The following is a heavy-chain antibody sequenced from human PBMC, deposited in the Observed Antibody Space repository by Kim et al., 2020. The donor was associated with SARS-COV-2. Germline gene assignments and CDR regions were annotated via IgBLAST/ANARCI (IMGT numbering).Heavy chain of an antibody. CDR3: AKDYAEGTTTYFYYMDV. J-gene: IGHJ6*03. CDR2: ISGGGGTT. V-gene: IGHV3-23*01. CDR1: GFTFSSYA. D-gene: IGHD1-26*01. Sequence: GGSLRLSCAASGFTFSSYAMSWVRQAPGKGLEWVSSISGGGGTTFYADPVKGRFTISRDNSKNTLSLQMNSLRAEDTAVYYCAKDYAEGTTTYFYYMDVWGKGTTVTVSS.